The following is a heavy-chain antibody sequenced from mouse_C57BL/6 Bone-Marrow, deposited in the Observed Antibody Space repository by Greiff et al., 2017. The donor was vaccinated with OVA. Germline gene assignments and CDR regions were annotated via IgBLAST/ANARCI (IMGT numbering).Heavy chain of an antibody. CDR3: ARLSNWDWRRYFDV. J-gene: IGHJ1*03. D-gene: IGHD4-1*01. CDR2: IDPSDSYS. V-gene: IGHV1-69*01. Sequence: QVQLQQPGAELVMPGASVKLSCKASGYTFTSYWMHWVKQRPGQGLEWIGEIDPSDSYSNYNQKFKGKSTLTVDKSSSTAYMQLSSLTSEDSAVYYCARLSNWDWRRYFDVWGTGTTVTVSS. CDR1: GYTFTSYW.